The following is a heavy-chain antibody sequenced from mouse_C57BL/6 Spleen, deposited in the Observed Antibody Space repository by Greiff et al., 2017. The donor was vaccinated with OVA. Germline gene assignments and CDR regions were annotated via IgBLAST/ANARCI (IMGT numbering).Heavy chain of an antibody. Sequence: VKLVESGPGLVQPSQSLSITCTVSGFSFTSYGVHWVRQAPGKGLEWLGGIWRGGSTDYNAAFISRLSISKDNSKSQVFFKMNSLQADDTALYYCARNGLLTGSFADWGQGTLVTVSA. V-gene: IGHV2-2*01. D-gene: IGHD4-1*01. CDR1: GFSFTSYG. CDR2: IWRGGST. CDR3: ARNGLLTGSFAD. J-gene: IGHJ3*01.